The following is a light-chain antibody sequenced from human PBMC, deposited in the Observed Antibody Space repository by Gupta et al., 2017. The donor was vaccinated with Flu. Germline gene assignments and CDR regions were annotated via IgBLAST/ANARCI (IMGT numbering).Light chain of an antibody. CDR1: SSDVVYYKY. CDR3: SSYTSSSTLWV. Sequence: QSALTQPAPVSGSPGQSLTISCTGTSSDVVYYKYVSWYQQHPGKAPKLMIFEVSNRPSGVSNRFSGSKSGNTASLTISGLQAEDEADYYCSSYTSSSTLWVFGGGTKLTVL. V-gene: IGLV2-14*01. J-gene: IGLJ3*02. CDR2: EVS.